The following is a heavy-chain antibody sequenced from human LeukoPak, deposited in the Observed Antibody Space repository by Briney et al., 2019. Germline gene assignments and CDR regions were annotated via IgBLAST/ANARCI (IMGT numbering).Heavy chain of an antibody. Sequence: SETLSLTCTVSGGSISSYYWSWIWQPPGKGLEWIGYIYYSGSTNYNPSLTSRVTISVDASKTQFSLKLSSMTAADTAVYYCARAVTMVRGGRLFDYWGQGTLVTVSS. J-gene: IGHJ4*02. CDR3: ARAVTMVRGGRLFDY. V-gene: IGHV4-59*01. CDR1: GGSISSYY. D-gene: IGHD3-10*01. CDR2: IYYSGST.